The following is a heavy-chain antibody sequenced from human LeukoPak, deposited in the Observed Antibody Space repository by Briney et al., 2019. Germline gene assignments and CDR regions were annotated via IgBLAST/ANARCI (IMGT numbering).Heavy chain of an antibody. CDR2: IYPADSDI. J-gene: IGHJ5*02. V-gene: IGHV5-51*01. CDR3: ARQEYCSGGSCYTWFDP. CDR1: GYSINNYW. D-gene: IGHD2-15*01. Sequence: PGESLKISCKGSGYSINNYWIGWVRQTPGKGLEWMGIIYPADSDIRYSPSFQGQVTISAVKSISTAHLQWSSLKASDTAMYYCARQEYCSGGSCYTWFDPWGQGTLVTVSS.